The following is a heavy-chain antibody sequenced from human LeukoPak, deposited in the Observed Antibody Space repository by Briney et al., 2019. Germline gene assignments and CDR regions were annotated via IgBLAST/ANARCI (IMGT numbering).Heavy chain of an antibody. Sequence: SETLSLTCTVSGGSISSSSYYWGWIRQPPGKGLEWIGSIYYSGSTYYNPSLKSRVTISVDTSKNQFSLKLSSVTAADTAVYYCASGSRYYYDSSGYYPIYYYYYGMDVWGQGTTVTVSS. D-gene: IGHD3-22*01. CDR2: IYYSGST. CDR3: ASGSRYYYDSSGYYPIYYYYYGMDV. CDR1: GGSISSSSYY. V-gene: IGHV4-39*07. J-gene: IGHJ6*02.